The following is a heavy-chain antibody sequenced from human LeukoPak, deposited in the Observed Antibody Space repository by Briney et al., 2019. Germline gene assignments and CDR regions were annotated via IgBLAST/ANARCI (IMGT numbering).Heavy chain of an antibody. CDR3: ARDIPSSVGATGSCGY. CDR2: INPSGGST. V-gene: IGHV1-46*01. D-gene: IGHD1-26*01. CDR1: GYTFTSYY. J-gene: IGHJ4*02. Sequence: ASVKVSCKASGYTFTSYYMHWVRQAPGQGLEWMGIINPSGGSTSYAQKFQGRVTMIRDTSTSTVYMELSSLRSEETAVYYCARDIPSSVGATGSCGYWGQGTLVTVSS.